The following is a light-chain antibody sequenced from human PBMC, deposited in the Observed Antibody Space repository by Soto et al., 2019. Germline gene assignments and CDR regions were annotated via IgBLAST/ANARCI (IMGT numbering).Light chain of an antibody. V-gene: IGKV1-5*01. J-gene: IGKJ1*01. CDR3: HQYNCWPT. CDR2: AAS. CDR1: QSISSW. Sequence: DIQMTQSPSTLSASVGDRVTITCRASQSISSWLAWYQQKPGKAPKLLIYAASNFQSGVPSRFSGSGSGTHFTLTISSLQSEDFAVYFCHQYNCWPTFGQGTKVDI.